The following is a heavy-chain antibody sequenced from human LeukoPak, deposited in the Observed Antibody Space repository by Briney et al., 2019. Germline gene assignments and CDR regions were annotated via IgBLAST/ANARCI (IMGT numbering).Heavy chain of an antibody. CDR1: GGSLENYF. V-gene: IGHV4-59*08. J-gene: IGHJ4*02. D-gene: IGHD6-19*01. CDR2: VHYSGSS. CDR3: ARQGGWYYPFDF. Sequence: SQTLSLTCTVSGGSLENYFWSWIRQSPGQRLEYIGFVHYSGSSNYNPSLKSRVSILMDTSKNQFSLKLTSVTAADTAVYFCARQGGWYYPFDFWGQGTLVSVSA.